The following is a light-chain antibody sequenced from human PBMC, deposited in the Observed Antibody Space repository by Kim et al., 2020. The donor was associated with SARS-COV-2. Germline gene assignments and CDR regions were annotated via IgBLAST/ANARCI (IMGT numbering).Light chain of an antibody. J-gene: IGKJ3*01. CDR3: QQTYSLPFT. V-gene: IGKV1-39*01. CDR2: TAS. Sequence: DIQMTQSPSSLSASVGDRVTITCRASQSIRTYLNWYQQIPGKAPKLLIFTASTLQSGVPSRFSGSGFGTDFTLAISILQPEDFATYYCQQTYSLPFTFGPGTKVDIK. CDR1: QSIRTY.